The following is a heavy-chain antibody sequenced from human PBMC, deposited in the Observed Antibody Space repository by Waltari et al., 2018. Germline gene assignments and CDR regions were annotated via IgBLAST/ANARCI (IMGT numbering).Heavy chain of an antibody. CDR1: GYSISSGYY. J-gene: IGHJ3*02. Sequence: QVQLQESGPGLVKPSETLSLTCAVSGYSISSGYYWGWIRQPPGKGLEWIGSIYHSGSTYYNPSLKSRVTISVDTSKNQFSLKLSSVTAADTAVYYCSHDYGDSDDAFDIWGQGTMVTVSS. CDR3: SHDYGDSDDAFDI. D-gene: IGHD4-17*01. CDR2: IYHSGST. V-gene: IGHV4-38-2*01.